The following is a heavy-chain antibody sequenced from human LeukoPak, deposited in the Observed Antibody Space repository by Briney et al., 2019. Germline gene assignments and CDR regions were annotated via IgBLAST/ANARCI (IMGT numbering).Heavy chain of an antibody. V-gene: IGHV1-18*01. CDR1: GYTFTSYG. CDR2: ISAYNGNT. J-gene: IGHJ4*02. Sequence: ASVKVSCKASGYTFTSYGISWVRQAPGQGLEWMGWISAYNGNTNYAQKLQGRVTMTEDTSTDTAYMELSSLRSEDTAVYYCATDPQYCSSTSCYMRDYWGQGTLVTVSS. CDR3: ATDPQYCSSTSCYMRDY. D-gene: IGHD2-2*02.